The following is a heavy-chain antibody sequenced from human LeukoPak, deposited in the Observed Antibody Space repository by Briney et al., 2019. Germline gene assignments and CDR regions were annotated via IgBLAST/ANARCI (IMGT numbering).Heavy chain of an antibody. D-gene: IGHD3-10*01. V-gene: IGHV4-34*01. CDR2: INHSGST. J-gene: IGHJ4*02. CDR1: GGSFSGYY. CDR3: ARGKLLWFGESSRYYFDY. Sequence: PSETLSLTCAVYGGSFSGYYWSWIRQPPGKGLEWIGEINHSGSTNCNPSLKSRVTISVDTSKNQFSLKLSSVTAADTAVYYCARGKLLWFGESSRYYFDYWGQGTLVTVSS.